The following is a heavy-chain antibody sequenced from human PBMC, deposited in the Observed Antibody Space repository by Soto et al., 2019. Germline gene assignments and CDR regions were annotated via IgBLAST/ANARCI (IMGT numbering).Heavy chain of an antibody. Sequence: ASVKVSCKASGYTFTNSGISWVRQAPGQGLEWMGWISTDNGNTNYAQHLQGRVSMTTDTSTSTAYVDLRSLRSDDTAVYYCARDKGITTFGVYSMYYYGMDVWG. D-gene: IGHD3-3*01. CDR2: ISTDNGNT. CDR1: GYTFTNSG. V-gene: IGHV1-18*01. J-gene: IGHJ6*02. CDR3: ARDKGITTFGVYSMYYYGMDV.